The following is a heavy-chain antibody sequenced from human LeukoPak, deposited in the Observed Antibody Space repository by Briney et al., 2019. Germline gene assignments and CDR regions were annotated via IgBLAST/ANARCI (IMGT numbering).Heavy chain of an antibody. CDR2: IYYSGST. CDR3: ARVLHSSGSVAYYFDY. CDR1: GGSISSGGYY. V-gene: IGHV4-31*03. J-gene: IGHJ4*02. D-gene: IGHD3-22*01. Sequence: SQTLSLTCTVSGGSISSGGYYWSWIRQHPGKGLEWIGYIYYSGSTYYNPSLKSRVTISVDTSKNQFSLKLSSVTAADTAVYYCARVLHSSGSVAYYFDYWGQGTLVTVSS.